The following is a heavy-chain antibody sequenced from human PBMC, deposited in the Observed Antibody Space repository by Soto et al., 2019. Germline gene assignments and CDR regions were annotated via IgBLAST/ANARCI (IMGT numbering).Heavy chain of an antibody. D-gene: IGHD1-7*01. CDR3: ARVDFGGNSYYFDY. J-gene: IGHJ4*02. Sequence: GGSLRLSCVASGFTFSDYGIHWVRQSPDKGLEWVAVVWFDGSIQYYGDSVKGRFTISRDNSNNTVDLQMNNLRAEDTAVYYCARVDFGGNSYYFDYWGQGTPVTVSS. V-gene: IGHV3-33*01. CDR2: VWFDGSIQ. CDR1: GFTFSDYG.